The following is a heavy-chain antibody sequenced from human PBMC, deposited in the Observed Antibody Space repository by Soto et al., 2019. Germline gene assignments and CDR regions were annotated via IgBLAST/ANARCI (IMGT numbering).Heavy chain of an antibody. V-gene: IGHV4-34*01. J-gene: IGHJ6*02. Sequence: SETLSLTCAVYGGSFSGYYWSWTRQPPGKGLEWIGEINHSGSTNYNPSLKSRVTISVDTSKNQFSLKLSSVTAADTAVYYCARKITMVRGDLDVWGQGTTVTVSS. CDR1: GGSFSGYY. CDR3: ARKITMVRGDLDV. D-gene: IGHD3-10*01. CDR2: INHSGST.